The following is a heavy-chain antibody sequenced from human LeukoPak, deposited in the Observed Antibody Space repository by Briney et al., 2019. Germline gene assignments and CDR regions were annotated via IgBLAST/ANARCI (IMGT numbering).Heavy chain of an antibody. CDR3: ARGDCSGGSCYSGAYYYGMDV. CDR2: ISAYNGNT. D-gene: IGHD2-15*01. Sequence: ASVKVSCKASGYTFTSYGISWVRQAPGQGLEWMGWISAYNGNTNYAQKLQGRVTMTTDTSTSTAYMELRSLRSDDTAVYYCARGDCSGGSCYSGAYYYGMDVWGQGTTVTVSS. V-gene: IGHV1-18*01. CDR1: GYTFTSYG. J-gene: IGHJ6*02.